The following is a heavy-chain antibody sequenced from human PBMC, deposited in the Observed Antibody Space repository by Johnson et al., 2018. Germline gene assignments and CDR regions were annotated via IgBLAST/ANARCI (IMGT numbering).Heavy chain of an antibody. V-gene: IGHV3-30*03. Sequence: QVQLVQSGGGVVQPGRSLRLSCAASGFTFSTCGMHWVRQAPGKGLEWVAVIAYDGTNKYHAESVKGRFTISRDNSKNTLYLQMNSLGAEDTAVYYCARAARALPRLSNSMDVWGKGTTVTVSS. CDR1: GFTFSTCG. CDR3: ARAARALPRLSNSMDV. J-gene: IGHJ6*03. CDR2: IAYDGTNK.